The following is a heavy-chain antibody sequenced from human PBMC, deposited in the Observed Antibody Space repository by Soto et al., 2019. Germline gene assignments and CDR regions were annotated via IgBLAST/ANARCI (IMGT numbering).Heavy chain of an antibody. J-gene: IGHJ3*02. CDR2: IWYDGSNK. CDR3: ARDSEGWLQYPGAFDI. Sequence: GGSLRLSCAASGFTFSSYGMHWVRQAPGKGLEWVAVIWYDGSNKYYADSVKGRFTISRDNSKNTLYLQMNSLRAEDTAVYYCARDSEGWLQYPGAFDIWGQGTMVTVSS. CDR1: GFTFSSYG. V-gene: IGHV3-33*01. D-gene: IGHD4-4*01.